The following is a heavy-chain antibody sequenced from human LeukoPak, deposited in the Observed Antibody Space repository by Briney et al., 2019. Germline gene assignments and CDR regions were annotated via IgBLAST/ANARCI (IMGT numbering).Heavy chain of an antibody. J-gene: IGHJ4*02. V-gene: IGHV4-4*07. CDR1: GGSISSYY. CDR2: IYTSGST. CDR3: ARDMKHGAARYLDY. D-gene: IGHD6-6*01. Sequence: PSETLSLTCTVSGGSISSYYWSWIRQPAGKGLEWIGRIYTSGSTNYNPSLKSRVTMSVDTSKNQFSLKLSSVTAADTAVHYCARDMKHGAARYLDYWGQGTLVTVSS.